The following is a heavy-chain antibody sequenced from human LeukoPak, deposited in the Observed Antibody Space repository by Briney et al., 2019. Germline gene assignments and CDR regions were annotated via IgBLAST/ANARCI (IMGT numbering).Heavy chain of an antibody. V-gene: IGHV1-2*06. J-gene: IGHJ5*02. CDR1: GYTFTDYH. CDR3: AAEIAVASGIVLDP. Sequence: ASVKVSCKASGYTFTDYHMHWVRQAPGQGLEWMGRINPNSGGTNYAQKFQGRVTMTRDTSISTAYMELSRLRSDDTAVYYCAAEIAVASGIVLDPWGQGTLVTVSS. D-gene: IGHD6-19*01. CDR2: INPNSGGT.